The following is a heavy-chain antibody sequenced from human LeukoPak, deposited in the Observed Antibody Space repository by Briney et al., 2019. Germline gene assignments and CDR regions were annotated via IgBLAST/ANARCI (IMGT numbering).Heavy chain of an antibody. J-gene: IGHJ3*02. Sequence: GGSLRLSCAASGFTLSSYWMSWVRQAPGKGLEWVAKIKLDGSEKYYVDSVKGRFTISRDNAKSSLYLQMNSLRAEDTAVYYCVRDSFAAFDIWGQGTMVIVSS. CDR3: VRDSFAAFDI. V-gene: IGHV3-7*01. CDR1: GFTLSSYW. CDR2: IKLDGSEK.